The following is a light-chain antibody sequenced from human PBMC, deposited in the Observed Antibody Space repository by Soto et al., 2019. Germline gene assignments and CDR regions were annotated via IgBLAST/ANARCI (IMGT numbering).Light chain of an antibody. V-gene: IGKV1-5*01. Sequence: DIPMTQSPSTLSASVGDRVTITCRASQNINNWLAWYQQKPGKAPKLLVYDASSLGSGVPSRFSGSGSGTEFTLTISSLQPDDSATYYCQQYNNYFGPGTKVDIK. J-gene: IGKJ3*01. CDR3: QQYNNY. CDR2: DAS. CDR1: QNINNW.